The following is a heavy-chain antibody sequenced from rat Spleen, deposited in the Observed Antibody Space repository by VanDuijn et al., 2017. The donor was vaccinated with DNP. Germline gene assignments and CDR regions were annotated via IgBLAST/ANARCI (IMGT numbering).Heavy chain of an antibody. Sequence: QVQLKESGPGLVQPSQTLSLTCTVSGFSLTNYHVNWVRQPPGGGLEWMGVIWTGGVTAYNSLLKARLSIRRDNSKDQVFLNMNSLQTEDTATYSCARDRANWEDYFDYWGQGVMVTVSS. D-gene: IGHD5-1*01. CDR2: IWTGGVT. J-gene: IGHJ2*01. CDR1: GFSLTNYH. CDR3: ARDRANWEDYFDY. V-gene: IGHV2-30*01.